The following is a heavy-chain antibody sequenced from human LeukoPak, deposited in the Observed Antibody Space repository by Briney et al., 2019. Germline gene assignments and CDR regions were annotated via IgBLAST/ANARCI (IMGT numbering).Heavy chain of an antibody. Sequence: GGSLRLSCAASGFTFDDYAMHWVRHFPGKALEWVSLVSGDGTRTYYADSVKGRFTISRDNSKNSLYLQMNSLRTEDTALYYCAKAKWGIYFHFGMDVWGQGTTVTVSS. CDR2: VSGDGTRT. D-gene: IGHD2/OR15-2a*01. J-gene: IGHJ6*02. V-gene: IGHV3-43*02. CDR1: GFTFDDYA. CDR3: AKAKWGIYFHFGMDV.